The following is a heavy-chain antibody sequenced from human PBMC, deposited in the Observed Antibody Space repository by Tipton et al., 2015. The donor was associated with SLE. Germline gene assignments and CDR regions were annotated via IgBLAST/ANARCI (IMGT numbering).Heavy chain of an antibody. Sequence: TLSLTCAVSGESFNGYFWTWIRQPPGKGLEWIAEIIHSGVTNYNPSLRSRVTISVDMSKNQVSLKLSSVTAADTAVYYCARSPLVPAVAYWYFDLWGRGTLVTVSS. CDR1: GESFNGYF. J-gene: IGHJ2*01. V-gene: IGHV4-34*12. CDR3: ARSPLVPAVAYWYFDL. D-gene: IGHD2-2*01. CDR2: IIHSGVT.